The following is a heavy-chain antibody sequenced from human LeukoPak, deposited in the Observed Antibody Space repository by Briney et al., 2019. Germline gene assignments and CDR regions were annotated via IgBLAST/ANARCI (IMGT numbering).Heavy chain of an antibody. CDR2: ISAYNGNT. CDR3: ARSALLWFGHFNPPDY. Sequence: GASVKVSCKASGNTFTSYGISWVRQAPGQGLEWMGWISAYNGNTNYAQKLQGRVTMTTDTSTSTAYMELSRLRSDDTAVYYCARSALLWFGHFNPPDYWGQGTLVTVSS. D-gene: IGHD3-10*01. CDR1: GNTFTSYG. V-gene: IGHV1-18*01. J-gene: IGHJ4*02.